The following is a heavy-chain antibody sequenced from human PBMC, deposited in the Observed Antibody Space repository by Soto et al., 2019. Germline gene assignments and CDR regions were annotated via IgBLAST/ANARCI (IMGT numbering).Heavy chain of an antibody. CDR1: GYMFSSYG. V-gene: IGHV1-18*01. D-gene: IGHD3-22*01. J-gene: IGHJ4*01. CDR3: ARVDPGQEIVVLTIDY. CDR2: IRGFNDDT. Sequence: ASVKVSCKASGYMFSSYGLTWVRQAPGQGLEWLGWIRGFNDDTNYAQKVQGRVTMTTDTSTNTAYMELRSLRSDDTAVYYCARVDPGQEIVVLTIDYWGQGPLVTVSS.